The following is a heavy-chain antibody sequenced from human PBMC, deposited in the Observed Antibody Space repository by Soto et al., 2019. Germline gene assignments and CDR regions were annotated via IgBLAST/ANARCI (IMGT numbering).Heavy chain of an antibody. V-gene: IGHV3-30*18. CDR3: ANESSGYYSHSCSHFDF. CDR1: GFTFSSYG. Sequence: QVQLVESGGGVVQPGRSLRLSCAASGFTFSSYGMHWVRQAPGKGLEWVAVISYDGSNKYYADSVKGRFTISRDNSKKTLYLQMSRLGAEDTAVYYCANESSGYYSHSCSHFDFWGQGTMVTVSS. J-gene: IGHJ4*02. CDR2: ISYDGSNK. D-gene: IGHD3-22*01.